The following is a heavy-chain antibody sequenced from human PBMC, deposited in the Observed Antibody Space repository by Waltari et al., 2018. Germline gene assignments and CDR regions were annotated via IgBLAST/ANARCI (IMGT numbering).Heavy chain of an antibody. Sequence: QVKLQESGPGLVKPSETLSLTCTVSGGPISSHYCRWIRQPPGKGLEWIGYIYFSGSTNYNPSLKSRVTISVDTSKNQFSLKLSSGTAADTAVYYCARGGSTVTTSGWFDPWGQGTLVTVSS. CDR3: ARGGSTVTTSGWFDP. J-gene: IGHJ5*02. CDR2: IYFSGST. D-gene: IGHD4-17*01. V-gene: IGHV4-59*11. CDR1: GGPISSHY.